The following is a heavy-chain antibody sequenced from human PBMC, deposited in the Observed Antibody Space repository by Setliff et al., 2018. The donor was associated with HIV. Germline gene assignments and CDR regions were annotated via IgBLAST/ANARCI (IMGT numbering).Heavy chain of an antibody. D-gene: IGHD3-22*01. CDR1: GFTFSGSP. Sequence: GESLKISCGASGFTFSGSPMHWVRQASGKGLEWVGRLKTEAEGYATAYAASVKGRFTIARDDSKNTAYLHMNSLKTEDTAIYYCTRPQYIYDNSDSDNWGQGALVTVSS. CDR2: LKTEAEGYAT. J-gene: IGHJ4*02. CDR3: TRPQYIYDNSDSDN. V-gene: IGHV3-73*01.